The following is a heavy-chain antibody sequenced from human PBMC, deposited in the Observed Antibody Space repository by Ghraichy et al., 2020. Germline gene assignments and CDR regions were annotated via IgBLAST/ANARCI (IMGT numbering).Heavy chain of an antibody. D-gene: IGHD4-23*01. CDR1: GGFISSSSYY. J-gene: IGHJ6*02. V-gene: IGHV4-39*01. Sequence: ETLSLTCTVSGGFISSSSYYWGWIRQPPGKGLEWIGSIYYSGSTYYNPSLKSRVTISVDTSKNQFSLKLSSVTAADTAVYYCASPRWGGNSYYYYYYGMDVWGQGTTVTVSS. CDR3: ASPRWGGNSYYYYYYGMDV. CDR2: IYYSGST.